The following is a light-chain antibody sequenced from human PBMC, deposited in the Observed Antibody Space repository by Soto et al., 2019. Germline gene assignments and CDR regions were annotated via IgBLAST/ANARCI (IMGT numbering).Light chain of an antibody. CDR1: SGSIGSSY. CDR3: QCYDTSNPLV. V-gene: IGLV6-57*01. CDR2: EDN. J-gene: IGLJ3*02. Sequence: NFMLTQPHSVSESPGKTVTISCTRSSGSIGSSYVQWYQQRPGSSPTTVIFEDNQRPTGVPVRFSGSIDSSSNSASLVISGLRTEDEADYYCQCYDTSNPLVFGGGTKLTVL.